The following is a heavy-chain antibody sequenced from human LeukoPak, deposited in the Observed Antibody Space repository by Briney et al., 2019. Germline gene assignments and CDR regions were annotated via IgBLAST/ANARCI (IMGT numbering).Heavy chain of an antibody. CDR2: IYISGIT. CDR1: GDSITNYY. J-gene: IGHJ4*02. D-gene: IGHD3-10*01. CDR3: ARSSIDSGSNFDY. Sequence: SETLSLTCSVSGDSITNYYWNWIRQPAGKGLEWIGRIYISGITNYNPSLKSRVTMSVDTSKNHFSLKLSSVTAADTAVYYCARSSIDSGSNFDYWGQGTLVTVSS. V-gene: IGHV4-4*07.